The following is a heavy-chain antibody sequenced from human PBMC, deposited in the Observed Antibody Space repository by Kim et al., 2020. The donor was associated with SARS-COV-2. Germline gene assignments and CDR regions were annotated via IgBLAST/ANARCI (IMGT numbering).Heavy chain of an antibody. D-gene: IGHD2-8*02. CDR3: ARDYWPQVPLRYFDN. Sequence: ASVKVSCKASGYTFSKYAIHWVRQAPGQRLEWMGWINPDDGNAEYSQQFQDRVTFSTDTSSNTAYMDLSSLRFEDTAVYYCARDYWPQVPLRYFDNWGQGTEVTVSS. CDR1: GYTFSKYA. CDR2: INPDDGNA. J-gene: IGHJ4*02. V-gene: IGHV1-3*01.